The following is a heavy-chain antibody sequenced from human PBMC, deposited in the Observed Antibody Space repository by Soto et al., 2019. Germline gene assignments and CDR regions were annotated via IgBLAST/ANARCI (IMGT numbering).Heavy chain of an antibody. D-gene: IGHD2-2*01. CDR2: ISYDGSNK. V-gene: IGHV3-30*18. CDR3: AKVCIPENVVVPAARAPWFDP. Sequence: QPGGSLRLSCAASGFTFSSYGMHWVRQAPGKGLEWVAVISYDGSNKYYADSVKGRFTISRDNSKNTLYLQMNSLRAEDTAVYYFAKVCIPENVVVPAARAPWFDPWGQGTLVTVSS. J-gene: IGHJ5*02. CDR1: GFTFSSYG.